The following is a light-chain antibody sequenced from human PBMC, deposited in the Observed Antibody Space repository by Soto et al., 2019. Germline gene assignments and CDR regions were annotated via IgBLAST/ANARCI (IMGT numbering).Light chain of an antibody. CDR1: SSNIGAGYD. CDR2: GNS. V-gene: IGLV1-40*01. CDR3: QSYDGSLSGFYV. J-gene: IGLJ1*01. Sequence: QSVLTQPPSVSGAPGQRVTISCTGSSSNIGAGYDVHWYQQLPGTAPKLLIYGNSNRPSGVPDRSSGSKSGTSASLAITGLQAEDEADYYCQSYDGSLSGFYVFGTGTKVTVL.